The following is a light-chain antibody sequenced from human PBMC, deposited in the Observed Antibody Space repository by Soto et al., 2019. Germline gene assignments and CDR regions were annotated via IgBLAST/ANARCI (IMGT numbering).Light chain of an antibody. CDR3: HHYNSYSEA. CDR2: GAS. V-gene: IGKV3-20*01. CDR1: QSVSSSY. J-gene: IGKJ1*01. Sequence: EIVLTQSPGTLSLSPGERATLSCRASQSVSSSYLAWYQQKPGQAPRLLIYGASSRATGIPDRFSGSGSGTDFTLTISSLQPDDFATYYCHHYNSYSEAFGQGTKVDIK.